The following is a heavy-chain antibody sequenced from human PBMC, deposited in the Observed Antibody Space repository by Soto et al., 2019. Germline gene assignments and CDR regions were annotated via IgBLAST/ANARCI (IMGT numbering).Heavy chain of an antibody. CDR1: GDTVSNNSGA. J-gene: IGHJ5*02. CDR3: ARVIAWEGWFDP. V-gene: IGHV6-1*01. Sequence: PSQTLSLTCGISGDTVSNNSGAWHWIRQSPSRGLEWLGRTYYRSKWYNDYAVSMKGRLIINADTSKNQVSLQLNSVTPEDTAIYYCARVIAWEGWFDPWGPRTLVTVSS. CDR2: TYYRSKWYN. D-gene: IGHD1-26*01.